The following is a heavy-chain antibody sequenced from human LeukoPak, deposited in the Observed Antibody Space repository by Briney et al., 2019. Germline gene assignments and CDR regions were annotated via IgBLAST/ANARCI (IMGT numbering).Heavy chain of an antibody. CDR1: GGSISSGSYY. Sequence: KPSETLSLTCTVSGGSISSGSYYWSWIRQPAGKGLEWIGRIYTSGSTNYNPSLKSRVTISVDTSKNQFSLKLSSVTAADTAVYYCAIGAAGYFDYWGQGTLVTVSS. J-gene: IGHJ4*02. CDR2: IYTSGST. D-gene: IGHD3-10*01. V-gene: IGHV4-61*02. CDR3: AIGAAGYFDY.